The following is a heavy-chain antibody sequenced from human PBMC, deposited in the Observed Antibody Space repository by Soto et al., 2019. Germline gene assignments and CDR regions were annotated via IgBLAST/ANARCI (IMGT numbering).Heavy chain of an antibody. CDR3: ARRRVGGGSGWDVGVFDY. V-gene: IGHV2-5*02. CDR1: GFSLSTSGVG. J-gene: IGHJ4*02. D-gene: IGHD2-15*01. CDR2: IYWDDDR. Sequence: QITLKESGPTRVKPTQTLALTCNFSGFSLSTSGVGVGWIRQPPGKALECLGIIYWDDDRRYSPSLKNRLTITKATSKNEVVFIMTNMDPDDTGTYYCARRRVGGGSGWDVGVFDYCGQGFLVTVSS.